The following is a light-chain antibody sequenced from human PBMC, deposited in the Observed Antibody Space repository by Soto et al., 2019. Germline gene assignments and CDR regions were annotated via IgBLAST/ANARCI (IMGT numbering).Light chain of an antibody. J-gene: IGKJ4*01. Sequence: EIVMTQSRSTLYVSPGEGASLSCKASQNVYNNLAWYQQRPGQPPRLLIYDASTRATGISARFSGSGYGTEITLTISSLQSEDFAVYFCQQCRNWPLTFGGGTKVEIK. CDR1: QNVYNN. CDR3: QQCRNWPLT. V-gene: IGKV3-15*01. CDR2: DAS.